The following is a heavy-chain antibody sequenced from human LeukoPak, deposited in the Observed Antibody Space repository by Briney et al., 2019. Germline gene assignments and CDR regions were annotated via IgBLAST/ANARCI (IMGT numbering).Heavy chain of an antibody. J-gene: IGHJ4*02. CDR1: GFTFSSYG. Sequence: GKSPRLSCGASGFTFSSYGMHWVRQAPGKGLEWVAVISYDGSQIYYGDSVKGRFTISRDNSKNTLDLQMNSLRADDTAVYYCAKDRSSSWTFDYWGQGTLVSVSS. CDR3: AKDRSSSWTFDY. D-gene: IGHD6-13*01. CDR2: ISYDGSQI. V-gene: IGHV3-30*18.